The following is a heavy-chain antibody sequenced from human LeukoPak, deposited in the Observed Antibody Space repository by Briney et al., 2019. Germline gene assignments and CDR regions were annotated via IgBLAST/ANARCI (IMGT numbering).Heavy chain of an antibody. CDR3: ARDGVFLDY. V-gene: IGHV3-33*08. J-gene: IGHJ4*02. CDR1: GFTFSDYY. D-gene: IGHD3-16*01. Sequence: GGSLRLSCAASGFTFSDYYMSWIRQAPGKGLEWVAVIWSDGSNKYYGDSVKGRFTISRDNSKNTLYLQMNSLRADDTAVYYCARDGVFLDYWGQGTLVTVSS. CDR2: IWSDGSNK.